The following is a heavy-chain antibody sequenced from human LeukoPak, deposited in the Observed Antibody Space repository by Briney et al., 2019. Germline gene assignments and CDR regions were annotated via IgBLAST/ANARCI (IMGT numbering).Heavy chain of an antibody. CDR3: AKDSKRWKTYYYASGSYYFEY. D-gene: IGHD3-10*01. Sequence: TGGSLRLSCAASGFTFSSYWMSWVRQAPGKGLEGVAFIRYDGNNKYYADSVKGRFTISRDNSKNTLYLQMNSLRAEDTAVYYCAKDSKRWKTYYYASGSYYFEYWGQGTLVTVSS. J-gene: IGHJ4*02. CDR2: IRYDGNNK. V-gene: IGHV3-30*02. CDR1: GFTFSSYW.